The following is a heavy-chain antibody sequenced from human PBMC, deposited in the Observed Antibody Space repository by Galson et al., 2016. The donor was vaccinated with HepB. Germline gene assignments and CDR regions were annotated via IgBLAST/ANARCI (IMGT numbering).Heavy chain of an antibody. CDR1: GFTLSSYA. V-gene: IGHV3-23*01. Sequence: SLRLSCAASGFTLSSYAMSWVRQAPGKGLQWFTSISGTGGTTYYADSVKGRFTISRDNSKSTMYLQMNGLRAEDTALYYCARDCYNYVPLDSWGQGALVIVSS. CDR2: ISGTGGTT. J-gene: IGHJ4*02. CDR3: ARDCYNYVPLDS. D-gene: IGHD5-24*01.